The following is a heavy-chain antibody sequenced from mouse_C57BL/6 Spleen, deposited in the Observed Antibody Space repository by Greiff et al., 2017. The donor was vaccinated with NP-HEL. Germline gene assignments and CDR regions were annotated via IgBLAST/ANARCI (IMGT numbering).Heavy chain of an antibody. Sequence: VQVVESGAELVKPGASVKLSCKASGYTFTEYTIHWVKQRSGQGLEWIGWFYPGSGSIKYNEKFKDKATLTADKSSSTVYMELSRLTSEDSAVYFCARHDYGSSYGWYFDVWGTGTTVTVSS. D-gene: IGHD1-1*01. CDR3: ARHDYGSSYGWYFDV. CDR2: FYPGSGSI. V-gene: IGHV1-62-2*01. J-gene: IGHJ1*03. CDR1: GYTFTEYT.